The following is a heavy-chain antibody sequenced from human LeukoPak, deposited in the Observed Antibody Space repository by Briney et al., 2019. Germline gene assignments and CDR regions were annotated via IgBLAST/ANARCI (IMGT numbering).Heavy chain of an antibody. CDR2: IYYSGST. D-gene: IGHD3-9*01. J-gene: IGHJ4*02. V-gene: IGHV4-59*01. CDR1: GGSISSYY. Sequence: SETLSLTCTVSGGSISSYYSSWTRQPPRKGLEWIRYIYYSGSTNYNPSLKSRVTISVDTSKNQFSLKLSSVTAADTAVYYCARGGYDILSGYYAFDYWGQGTLVTVSS. CDR3: ARGGYDILSGYYAFDY.